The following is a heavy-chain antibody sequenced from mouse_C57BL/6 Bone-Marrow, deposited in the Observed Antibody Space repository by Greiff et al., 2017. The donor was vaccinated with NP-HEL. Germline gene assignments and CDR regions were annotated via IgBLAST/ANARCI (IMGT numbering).Heavy chain of an antibody. J-gene: IGHJ1*03. CDR3: TTSEVTTGLKYFDV. CDR1: GFNIKDDY. D-gene: IGHD2-2*01. Sequence: EVQLQQSGAELVRPGASVKLSCTASGFNIKDDYMHWVKQRPEQGLEWIGWIDPENGDTEYASKFQGKATITADTSSNTAYLQLSSLTSEDTAVYYCTTSEVTTGLKYFDVWGTGTTVTVSS. CDR2: IDPENGDT. V-gene: IGHV14-4*01.